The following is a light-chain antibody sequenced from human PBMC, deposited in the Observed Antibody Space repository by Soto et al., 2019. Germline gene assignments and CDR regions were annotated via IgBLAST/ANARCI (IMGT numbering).Light chain of an antibody. Sequence: QSALTQPPSASGSPGQSVTISCTGTSSDVGAYDYVSWYQQHPGKAPKLMIYEINKRPSGVPDRFSGSKSGNTASLTVSGLQAEDEADYYCSSYTSISTLYVFGTGTKLTVL. V-gene: IGLV2-8*01. J-gene: IGLJ1*01. CDR3: SSYTSISTLYV. CDR2: EIN. CDR1: SSDVGAYDY.